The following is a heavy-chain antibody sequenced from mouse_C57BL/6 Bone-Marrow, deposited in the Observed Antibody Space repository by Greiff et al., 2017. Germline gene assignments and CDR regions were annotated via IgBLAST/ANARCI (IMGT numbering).Heavy chain of an antibody. J-gene: IGHJ4*01. D-gene: IGHD1-1*01. Sequence: EVQLQQSGPVLVKPGASVKMSCKASGYTFTDYYMNWVKQSHGKSLEWIGVINPYNGGTSYNQKFKGKATLTVDKSSSTAYMELNSLTSEDSAVYYCARPFITTGYYAMDYWGQGTSVTVSS. CDR2: INPYNGGT. V-gene: IGHV1-19*01. CDR1: GYTFTDYY. CDR3: ARPFITTGYYAMDY.